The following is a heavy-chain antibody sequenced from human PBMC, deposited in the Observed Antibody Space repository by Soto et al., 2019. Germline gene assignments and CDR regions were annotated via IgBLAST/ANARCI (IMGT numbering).Heavy chain of an antibody. CDR2: TYYRSKWYN. J-gene: IGHJ6*03. CDR3: ARGDWNDGVRVRYYYYYMDV. V-gene: IGHV6-1*01. D-gene: IGHD1-1*01. Sequence: KQSQTLSLTCAISGDSVSSNSAAWNWIRQSPSRGLEWLGRTYYRSKWYNDYAVSVKSRITINPDTSKNQFSLQLNSVTPEDTAVYYCARGDWNDGVRVRYYYYYMDVWGKGTTVTVSS. CDR1: GDSVSSNSAA.